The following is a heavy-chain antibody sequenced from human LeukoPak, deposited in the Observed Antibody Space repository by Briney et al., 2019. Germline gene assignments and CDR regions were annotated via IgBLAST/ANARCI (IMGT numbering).Heavy chain of an antibody. CDR2: SSGGGGGT. J-gene: IGHJ6*02. CDR3: SISMVRGIIPYYYYGMDV. D-gene: IGHD3-10*01. CDR1: GFTFNYYA. Sequence: GGSLRLSCAASGFTFNYYAMTWVRQAPGKGLGWVSASSGGGGGTYYADSVKGRFTISRDKSKNTLFLQMNSLRAEDTAVYYCSISMVRGIIPYYYYGMDVWGRGTTVTVSS. V-gene: IGHV3-23*01.